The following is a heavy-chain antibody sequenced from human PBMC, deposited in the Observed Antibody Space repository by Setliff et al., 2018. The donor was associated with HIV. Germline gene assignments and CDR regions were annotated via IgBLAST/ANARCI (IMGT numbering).Heavy chain of an antibody. CDR2: INYDDNYE. D-gene: IGHD3-10*01. V-gene: IGHV3-30*02. CDR3: AQAQTSVSGSYYQYLQH. Sequence: GGSLRLSCAASGFTFSAHGMHWVRQAPGKGLEWVTFINYDDNYEYYADPVKGRFTISRDNSKSTVDLQMTSLTAEDTAVYYCAQAQTSVSGSYYQYLQHWGQGTLVTVSS. CDR1: GFTFSAHG. J-gene: IGHJ1*01.